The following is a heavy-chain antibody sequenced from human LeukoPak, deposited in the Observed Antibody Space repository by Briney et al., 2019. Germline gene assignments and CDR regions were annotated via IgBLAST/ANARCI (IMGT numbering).Heavy chain of an antibody. CDR2: FDPEDGET. V-gene: IGHV1-24*01. CDR3: ATGLDIVAYYGMDV. Sequence: ASVKVSCKVSGYTLTELSMHWVRQAPGKGLEWMGGFDPEDGETIYAQKFQGRVTMTEDTSTDTAYVELSSLRSEDTAVYYCATGLDIVAYYGMDVWGQGTTVTVSS. J-gene: IGHJ6*02. D-gene: IGHD5-12*01. CDR1: GYTLTELS.